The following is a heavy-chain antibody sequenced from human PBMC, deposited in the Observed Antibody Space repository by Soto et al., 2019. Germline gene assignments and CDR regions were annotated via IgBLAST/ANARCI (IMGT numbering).Heavy chain of an antibody. Sequence: QVQLVESGGGVVQPGRSLRVSCAASGFTFSNYAMHWVRQAPGKGLEWVAVVSYDGSKQFYADSVEGRFTISRDSSKSTLYLHMDNLRDEDTAVYYCARDRVYYYGNSGYYNFDYWGQGTLVTVSS. D-gene: IGHD3-22*01. CDR3: ARDRVYYYGNSGYYNFDY. CDR1: GFTFSNYA. J-gene: IGHJ4*02. CDR2: VSYDGSKQ. V-gene: IGHV3-30-3*01.